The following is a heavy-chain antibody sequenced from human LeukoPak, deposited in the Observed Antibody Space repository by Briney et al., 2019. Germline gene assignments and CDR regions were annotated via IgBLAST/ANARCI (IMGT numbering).Heavy chain of an antibody. CDR1: GGSFSGYY. CDR3: ARGVGIAAAGTGVYFDY. J-gene: IGHJ4*02. V-gene: IGHV4-34*01. Sequence: SETLSLTCAVYGGSFSGYYWSWIRQPPGKGLEWIGEINHSGSTNYNPSLKSRVTISVDTSKNQFSLKLSSVTAADTAVYYCARGVGIAAAGTGVYFDYWGQGTLVTVSS. D-gene: IGHD6-13*01. CDR2: INHSGST.